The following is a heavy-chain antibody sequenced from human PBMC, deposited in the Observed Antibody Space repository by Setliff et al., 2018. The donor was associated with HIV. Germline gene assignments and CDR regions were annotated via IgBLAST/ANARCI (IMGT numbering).Heavy chain of an antibody. CDR3: ARRIDNSGSFPDKNWFDT. CDR2: IFTSGST. J-gene: IGHJ5*02. D-gene: IGHD3-10*01. Sequence: KTSETLSLTCTVSGGPISSYCWNWIRQPPGRGLEWIGYIFTSGSTKYNPSLQSRVTMSIDTSKNQFSLKLTSVTAADTAVYYCARRIDNSGSFPDKNWFDTWGQGSLVTVSS. V-gene: IGHV4-4*09. CDR1: GGPISSYC.